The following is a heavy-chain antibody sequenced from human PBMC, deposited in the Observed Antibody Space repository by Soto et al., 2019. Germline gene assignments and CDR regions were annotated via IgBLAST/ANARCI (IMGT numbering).Heavy chain of an antibody. Sequence: WRLKRLSRGAAEFTIGDLAVRCVSQASGKGLEWVARIRSKGNNYATAYAASVKGRFTISRDDSKNTAYLQLNSLKTEATAIYYCTRIFSDAFDIWGQGTMVTVSS. CDR2: IRSKGNNYAT. CDR3: TRIFSDAFDI. J-gene: IGHJ3*02. D-gene: IGHD3-9*01. CDR1: EFTIGDLA. V-gene: IGHV3-73*01.